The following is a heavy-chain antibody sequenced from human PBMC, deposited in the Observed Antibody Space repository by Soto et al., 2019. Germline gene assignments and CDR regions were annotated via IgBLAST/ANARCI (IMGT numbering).Heavy chain of an antibody. CDR3: ARVEGVPNHFDY. V-gene: IGHV4-39*01. Sequence: PSETLSLTCTVSGGSISSSSYYWGWIRQPPGKGLEWIGSIYYSGSTYYNPSLKSRVTISVDTSKNQFSLKLSSVTAADTAVYYCARVEGVPNHFDYWGQGTLVTVSS. J-gene: IGHJ4*02. D-gene: IGHD3-3*01. CDR1: GGSISSSSYY. CDR2: IYYSGST.